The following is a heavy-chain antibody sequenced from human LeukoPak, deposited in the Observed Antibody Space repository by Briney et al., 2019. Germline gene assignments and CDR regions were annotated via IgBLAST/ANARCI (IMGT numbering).Heavy chain of an antibody. CDR2: INPNSGGT. CDR3: ARSTKTGTTHY. D-gene: IGHD1-1*01. CDR1: GYTFTGYY. Sequence: VASVKVSCKASGYTFTGYYMHWVRQAPGQGLEWMGWINPNSGGTNYAQRLQGRVTMTTDTSTSTAYMELRSLRSDDTAVYYCARSTKTGTTHYWGQGTLVTVPS. J-gene: IGHJ4*02. V-gene: IGHV1-2*02.